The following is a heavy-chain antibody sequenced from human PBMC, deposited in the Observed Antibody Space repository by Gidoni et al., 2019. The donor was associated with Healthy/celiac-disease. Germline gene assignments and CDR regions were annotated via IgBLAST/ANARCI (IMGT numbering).Heavy chain of an antibody. CDR2: IRYDGSNK. CDR1: GFTFSSYG. J-gene: IGHJ4*02. V-gene: IGHV3-30*02. Sequence: QVQLVESGGGVLQPGGSLRLSCAASGFTFSSYGMHWVRQAPGKGLEWVAYIRYDGSNKYYADSVKGRFTITRDNSKNTLYLQMNSLRAEDTAVYYCAKDLDPFSGSYRGGGLDYWGQGTLVTVSS. D-gene: IGHD1-26*01. CDR3: AKDLDPFSGSYRGGGLDY.